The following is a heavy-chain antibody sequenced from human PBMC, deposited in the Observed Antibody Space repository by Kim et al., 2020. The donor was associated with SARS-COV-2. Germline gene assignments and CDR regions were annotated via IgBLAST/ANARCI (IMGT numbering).Heavy chain of an antibody. Sequence: GGSLRLSCAASGFTFDDYAMHWVRQAPGKGLEWVSGISWNSGSIGYADSVKGRFTISRDNAKNSLYLQMNSLRAEDTALYYCAKDSGXXITXXXYYXGMGXWGQGTXXTXSS. J-gene: IGHJ6*02. V-gene: IGHV3-9*01. CDR2: ISWNSGSI. CDR3: AKDSGXXITXXXYYXGMGX. CDR1: GFTFDDYA. D-gene: IGHD3-3*01.